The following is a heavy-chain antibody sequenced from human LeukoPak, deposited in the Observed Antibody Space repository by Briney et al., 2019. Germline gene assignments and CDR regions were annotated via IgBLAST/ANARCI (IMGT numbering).Heavy chain of an antibody. CDR1: GGTFSSYA. V-gene: IGHV1-69*06. CDR2: IIPIFGTA. Sequence: GASVKVSCKASGGTFSSYAISWVRQAPGQGLEWMGGIIPIFGTANYAQKFQGRVTITADKSTSTAYMELSSLRSEDTAVYYCARRTFLYDSSGHLLDYWGQGTLVTVSS. D-gene: IGHD3-22*01. J-gene: IGHJ4*02. CDR3: ARRTFLYDSSGHLLDY.